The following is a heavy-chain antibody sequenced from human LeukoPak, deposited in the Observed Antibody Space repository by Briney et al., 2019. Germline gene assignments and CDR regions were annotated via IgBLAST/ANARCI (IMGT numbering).Heavy chain of an antibody. CDR2: ISGSGGST. CDR3: ARVRWGGLYYFDY. Sequence: GGTLRLSCAASGFTFSSYGMSWVRQAPGKGLEWVSAISGSGGSTYYADSVKGRFTISRDNAKNTLYLQMNSLRAEDTAVYYCARVRWGGLYYFDYWGQGTLVTVSS. CDR1: GFTFSSYG. D-gene: IGHD3-16*01. J-gene: IGHJ4*02. V-gene: IGHV3-23*01.